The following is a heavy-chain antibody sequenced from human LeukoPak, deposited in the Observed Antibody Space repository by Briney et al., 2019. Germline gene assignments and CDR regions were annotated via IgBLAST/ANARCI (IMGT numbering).Heavy chain of an antibody. CDR3: ARDRAWNYFDY. V-gene: IGHV3-30*03. Sequence: PGRSLRLSCAASGFSFSTYGMHWVRQAPGKGLEWVAVISYDGNNKYYAHSVEGRFTISRDNSKNTLYLQMDSLRAEDTAVYYCARDRAWNYFDYWGQGTLVTVSS. J-gene: IGHJ4*02. CDR1: GFSFSTYG. CDR2: ISYDGNNK. D-gene: IGHD3-3*01.